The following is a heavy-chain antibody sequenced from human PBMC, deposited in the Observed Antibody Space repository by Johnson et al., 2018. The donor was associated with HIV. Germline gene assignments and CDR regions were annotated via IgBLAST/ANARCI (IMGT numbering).Heavy chain of an antibody. CDR2: IYSGGST. J-gene: IGHJ3*02. Sequence: VQLVESGGGLVQPGRSLRLSCAASGFTVSSNYMSWVRQAPGKGLEWVSVIYSGGSTYYADSVKGRFTISRDNSKNTLYLQMNSLRAEDTAVYYCARRLWFRNLYDAFDIWGQGTMVTVSS. CDR1: GFTVSSNY. D-gene: IGHD3-10*01. CDR3: ARRLWFRNLYDAFDI. V-gene: IGHV3-66*02.